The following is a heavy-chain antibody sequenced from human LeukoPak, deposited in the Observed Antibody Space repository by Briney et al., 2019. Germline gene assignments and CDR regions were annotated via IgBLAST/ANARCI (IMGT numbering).Heavy chain of an antibody. CDR1: GFTFSSYW. CDR3: ARGQDCSGGSCREGVYYYYYGMDV. Sequence: GGSLRLSCAASGFTFSSYWMHWVRQAPGKGLVWVSRINSDGSSTSYADSVKGRFTISRDNAKDTLYLQMNSLRAEDTAVYYCARGQDCSGGSCREGVYYYYYGMDVWGQGTTVTVSS. CDR2: INSDGSST. J-gene: IGHJ6*02. V-gene: IGHV3-74*01. D-gene: IGHD2-15*01.